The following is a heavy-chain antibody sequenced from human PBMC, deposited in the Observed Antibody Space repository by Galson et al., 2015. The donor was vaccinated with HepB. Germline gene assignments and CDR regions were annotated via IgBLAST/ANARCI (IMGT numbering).Heavy chain of an antibody. V-gene: IGHV1-2*02. CDR1: GYTFTDYY. D-gene: IGHD1-26*01. Sequence: SVKVSCKASGYTFTDYYMHWVRQAPGQGLEWMGWIDAYTGGTNYAQKFQGRVTMTRDTSTSAAYMELSSLRSDDTAVYFCARWESTPHRNYLDYWGQGTLVTVSS. J-gene: IGHJ4*02. CDR2: IDAYTGGT. CDR3: ARWESTPHRNYLDY.